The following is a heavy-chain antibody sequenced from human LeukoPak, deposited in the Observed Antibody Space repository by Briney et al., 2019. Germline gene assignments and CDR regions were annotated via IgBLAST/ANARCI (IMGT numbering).Heavy chain of an antibody. CDR2: INPNSGDT. D-gene: IGHD5-12*01. Sequence: ASLKVSCKASGYTFTGYYMHWVRQAPGQGLEWMGWINPNSGDTYYAQKFQGRVTMTRDTSISTAYMELSRLRSDDTAVYYCARGRASAGGYGGYDWGVWFDPWGQGTLVTVSS. J-gene: IGHJ5*02. V-gene: IGHV1-2*02. CDR1: GYTFTGYY. CDR3: ARGRASAGGYGGYDWGVWFDP.